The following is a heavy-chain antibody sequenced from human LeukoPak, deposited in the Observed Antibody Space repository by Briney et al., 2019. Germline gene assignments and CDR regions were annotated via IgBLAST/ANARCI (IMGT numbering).Heavy chain of an antibody. CDR2: INCDGSST. Sequence: PGGSLRLSCAASGFTFSSYWMHWVRQAPGKGLVWVSRINCDGSSTSYADSVKGRFTISRDNAKNTLYLQMNSLRAEDTAVYYCARDRDDSSGYYSNWFDPWGQGTLVTVSS. D-gene: IGHD3-22*01. V-gene: IGHV3-74*01. J-gene: IGHJ5*02. CDR3: ARDRDDSSGYYSNWFDP. CDR1: GFTFSSYW.